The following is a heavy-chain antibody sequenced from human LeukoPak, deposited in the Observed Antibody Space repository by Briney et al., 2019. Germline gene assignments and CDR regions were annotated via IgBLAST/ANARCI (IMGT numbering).Heavy chain of an antibody. J-gene: IGHJ3*02. CDR2: ISAYNGNT. CDR3: ARVYYGFWSGYEYDAFDI. CDR1: GYTFTSYG. D-gene: IGHD3-3*01. Sequence: ASVKVSCKASGYTFTSYGISWVRQAPGQGLEWMGWISAYNGNTNYAQKLQGRVTMTTDTSTSTAYMELRSLRSDDTAVYYCARVYYGFWSGYEYDAFDIWGQGTMVTVSS. V-gene: IGHV1-18*01.